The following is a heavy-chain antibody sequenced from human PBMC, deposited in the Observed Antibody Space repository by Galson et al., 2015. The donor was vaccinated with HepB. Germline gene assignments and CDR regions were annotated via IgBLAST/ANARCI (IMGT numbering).Heavy chain of an antibody. V-gene: IGHV2-5*01. CDR3: AHRDYCSGGACYSGPYFDY. CDR2: IYWNDDK. Sequence: PALVKPTQTLTLMCTFSGFSLSTSGVAVGWIRQPPGKALEWLALIYWNDDKRYSPSLKSRLTITKDTSKSQVVPTMTNMDPVDTATYYCAHRDYCSGGACYSGPYFDYWGQGTLVTVSS. D-gene: IGHD2-15*01. J-gene: IGHJ4*02. CDR1: GFSLSTSGVA.